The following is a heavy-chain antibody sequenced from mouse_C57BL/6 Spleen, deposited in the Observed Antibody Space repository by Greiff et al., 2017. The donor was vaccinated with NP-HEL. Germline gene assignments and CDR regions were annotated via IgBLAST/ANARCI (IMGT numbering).Heavy chain of an antibody. D-gene: IGHD2-4*01. V-gene: IGHV5-16*01. CDR3: AREGLYYDLYWYFDV. CDR1: GFTFSDYY. J-gene: IGHJ1*03. Sequence: EVKLVESEGGLVQPGSSMKLSCTASGFTFSDYYMAWVRQVPEKGLEWVANINYDGSSTYYLDSLKSRFIISRDNAKNILYLQMSSLKSEDTATYYCAREGLYYDLYWYFDVWGTGTTVTVSS. CDR2: INYDGSST.